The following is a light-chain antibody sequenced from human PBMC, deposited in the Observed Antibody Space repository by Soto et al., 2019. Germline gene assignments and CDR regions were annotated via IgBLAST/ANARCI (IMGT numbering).Light chain of an antibody. CDR2: WAY. CDR1: QSVLYTLNKRNY. CDR3: QQYYSTPSVT. Sequence: DIVMTQSPDSLAMSLGERATINCKSSQSVLYTLNKRNYLSWYQQKPGQPPKLLIYWAYTRDSGVPDRFSGSGSGTEFTLTIRSLQAEDAPVYYCQQYYSTPSVTFGQGTRLEIK. J-gene: IGKJ5*01. V-gene: IGKV4-1*01.